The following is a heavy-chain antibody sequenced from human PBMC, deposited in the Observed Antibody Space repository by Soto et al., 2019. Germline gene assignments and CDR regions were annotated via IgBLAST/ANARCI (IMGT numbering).Heavy chain of an antibody. Sequence: PSETLSLTCTVSCGSISSYYWSWIRQPPGKGLEWIGYIYYSGSTNYNPSLESRVTISVDTSKNQFSLKLSSVTAADTAVYYCARDRPAGYCSGGSCYRYYYGMDVWGQGTTVTVSS. D-gene: IGHD2-15*01. V-gene: IGHV4-59*01. CDR1: CGSISSYY. J-gene: IGHJ6*02. CDR3: ARDRPAGYCSGGSCYRYYYGMDV. CDR2: IYYSGST.